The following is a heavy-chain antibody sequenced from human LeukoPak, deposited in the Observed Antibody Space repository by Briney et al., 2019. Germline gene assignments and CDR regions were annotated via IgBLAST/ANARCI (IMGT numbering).Heavy chain of an antibody. V-gene: IGHV1-69*04. D-gene: IGHD6-13*01. CDR3: ARPPLGGQYSSSWYGYYYYYGMDV. J-gene: IGHJ6*02. CDR1: GGTFSSYA. Sequence: SVKVSCKASGGTFSSYAISWVRQAPGQGLEWMGRIIPILGIANYAQKFQGRVTITADKSTSTAYMELSSLRSEDTAVYYCARPPLGGQYSSSWYGYYYYYGMDVWGQGTTVTVSS. CDR2: IIPILGIA.